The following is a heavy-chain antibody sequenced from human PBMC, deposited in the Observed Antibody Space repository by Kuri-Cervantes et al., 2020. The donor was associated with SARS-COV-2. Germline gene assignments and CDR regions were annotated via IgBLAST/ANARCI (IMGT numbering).Heavy chain of an antibody. D-gene: IGHD1-26*01. CDR1: GFRFITYW. J-gene: IGHJ3*01. Sequence: GESLKISCKGSGFRFITYWIGWVRQMPGKGLEWMAIIYPTDSDTRYSPSSQGQVTISADKSISTAYLQWSSLKASDSAMYYCARTRGSYYTDAFDLWGQGTMVTVSS. CDR3: ARTRGSYYTDAFDL. V-gene: IGHV5-51*01. CDR2: IYPTDSDT.